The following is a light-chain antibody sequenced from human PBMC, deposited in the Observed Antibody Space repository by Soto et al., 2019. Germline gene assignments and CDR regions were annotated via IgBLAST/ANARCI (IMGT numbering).Light chain of an antibody. CDR1: NLDYKY. CDR3: QAWDSNTRVI. V-gene: IGLV3-1*01. J-gene: IGLJ2*01. CDR2: QDR. Sequence: SYELTQPPSVSVSPGQTANITCSGDNLDYKYAYWYQPKPGQSPVLVIYQDRKRPSGIPERFSGSNSGNTATLTISGTQAMDEADYYCQAWDSNTRVIFGGGTKLTVL.